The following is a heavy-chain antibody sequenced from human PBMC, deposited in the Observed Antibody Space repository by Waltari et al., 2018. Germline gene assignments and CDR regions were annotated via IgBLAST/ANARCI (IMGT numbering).Heavy chain of an antibody. J-gene: IGHJ6*02. V-gene: IGHV3-30*04. D-gene: IGHD3-22*01. CDR1: EFTFTSSS. Sequence: QVQLVESGGGVVQPGRSLRPSCAASEFTFTSSSIHWVRQAPGRGLEWVAVISYNERNIYYVDSVKGRFIISRDNSKKMLYLQMNSLRTEDTAVYYCARDYCDRTNCHGMDVWGQGTTVTVSS. CDR3: ARDYCDRTNCHGMDV. CDR2: ISYNERNI.